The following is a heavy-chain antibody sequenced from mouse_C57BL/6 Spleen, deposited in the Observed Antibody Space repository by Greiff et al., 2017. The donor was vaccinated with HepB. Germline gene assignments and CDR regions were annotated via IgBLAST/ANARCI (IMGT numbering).Heavy chain of an antibody. J-gene: IGHJ1*03. CDR3: ARLYGSSYRWYFDV. CDR2: ISSGSSTI. D-gene: IGHD1-1*01. V-gene: IGHV5-17*01. CDR1: GFTFSDYG. Sequence: EVKLVESGGGLVKPGGSLKLSCAASGFTFSDYGMHWVRQAPEKGLEWVAYISSGSSTIYYADTVKGRFTISRDNAKNTLFLQMTSLRSEDTAMYYCARLYGSSYRWYFDVWGTGTTVTVSS.